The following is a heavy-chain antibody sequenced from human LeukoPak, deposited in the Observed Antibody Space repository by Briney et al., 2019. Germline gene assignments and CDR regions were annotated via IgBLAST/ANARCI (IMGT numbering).Heavy chain of an antibody. D-gene: IGHD3-9*01. V-gene: IGHV4-34*01. CDR2: INHSGST. Sequence: LVKPSETLSRTCTVSGGSISSYYWSWIRQPPGKGLEWIGEINHSGSTNYNPSLKSRVTISVDTSKNQFSLKLSSVTAADTAVYYCARVGPGPGDVLRYFDWLLPAPYYYYGMDVWGQGTTVTVSS. J-gene: IGHJ6*02. CDR3: ARVGPGPGDVLRYFDWLLPAPYYYYGMDV. CDR1: GGSISSYY.